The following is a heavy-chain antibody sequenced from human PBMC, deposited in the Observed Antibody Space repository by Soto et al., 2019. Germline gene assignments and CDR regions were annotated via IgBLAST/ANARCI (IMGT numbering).Heavy chain of an antibody. CDR2: IIPIFGTA. CDR3: AIYDSSGYYRHYFDY. V-gene: IGHV1-69*13. Sequence: SVKVSCKASGGTFSGYAISWVRQAPGQGLEWMGGIIPIFGTANYAQKFQGRVTITADESTSTAYMELSSLRSEDTAVYYCAIYDSSGYYRHYFDYWGQGTLVTVSS. D-gene: IGHD3-22*01. J-gene: IGHJ4*02. CDR1: GGTFSGYA.